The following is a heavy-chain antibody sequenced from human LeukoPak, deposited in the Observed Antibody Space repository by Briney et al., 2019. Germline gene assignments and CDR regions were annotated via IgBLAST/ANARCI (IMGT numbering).Heavy chain of an antibody. V-gene: IGHV3-30*03. J-gene: IGHJ1*01. CDR2: ISYDGSNK. CDR1: GFTFSSYG. Sequence: PGGSLRLSCAASGFTFSSYGMHWVRQAPGKGLEWVAVISYDGSNKYYADSVKGRFTISRDNSKNTLYLQMNSLRPEDTAVYYCARGGKIALAGTRSSQYFQHWGQGTLVTVSS. D-gene: IGHD6-19*01. CDR3: ARGGKIALAGTRSSQYFQH.